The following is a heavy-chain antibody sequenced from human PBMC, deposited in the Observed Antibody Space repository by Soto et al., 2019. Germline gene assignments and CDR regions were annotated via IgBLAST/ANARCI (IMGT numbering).Heavy chain of an antibody. D-gene: IGHD1-26*01. CDR3: ARAGISIVGASTFYYGMDV. Sequence: LRLSCAASGFTFSSCAMHWVRQAPGKGLEWLAVIWYDGSQQYYGDSLKGRFTISRDNSKNTLYLQMNSLRAEDTATYYCARAGISIVGASTFYYGMDVWGQGTTVTVSS. V-gene: IGHV3-33*01. CDR2: IWYDGSQQ. J-gene: IGHJ6*02. CDR1: GFTFSSCA.